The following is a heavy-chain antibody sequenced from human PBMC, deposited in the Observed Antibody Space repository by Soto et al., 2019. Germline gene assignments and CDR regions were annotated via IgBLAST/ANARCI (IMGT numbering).Heavy chain of an antibody. CDR1: GGSISSGGYY. D-gene: IGHD3-10*01. J-gene: IGHJ4*02. V-gene: IGHV3-23*01. CDR3: AKDHLWPGYYFDY. CDR2: ISGSGGST. Sequence: ETLSLTCTVSGGSISSGGYYWSWIRQHPGKGLEWVSAISGSGGSTYYADSVKGRFTISRDNSKNTLYLQMNSLRAEDTAVYYCAKDHLWPGYYFDYWGQGTLVTVSS.